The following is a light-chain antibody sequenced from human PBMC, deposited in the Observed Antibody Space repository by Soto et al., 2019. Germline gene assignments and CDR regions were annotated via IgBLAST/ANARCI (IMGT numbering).Light chain of an antibody. CDR2: DSS. CDR3: QQYYNWPRT. Sequence: EIVMTQSPATLSVSPGERATLSCRASQSVSVNLAWYQHKPGQAPRLLIYDSSTRATGIPARFSGSGSGTEFTLTISSLQSEDFAVYYCQQYYNWPRTFGQGTKVDIK. V-gene: IGKV3-15*01. J-gene: IGKJ1*01. CDR1: QSVSVN.